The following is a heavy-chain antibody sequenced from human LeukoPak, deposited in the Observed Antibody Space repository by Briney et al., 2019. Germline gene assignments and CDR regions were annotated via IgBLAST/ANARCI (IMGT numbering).Heavy chain of an antibody. CDR3: ATITQKVGAKNAFDI. D-gene: IGHD1-26*01. CDR1: GFTFSSYA. CDR2: ISYDGSNK. J-gene: IGHJ3*02. V-gene: IGHV3-30*04. Sequence: GGSLRLSCAASGFTFSSYAMHWVRQAPGKGLEWVAVISYDGSNKYCADSVKGRFTISRDNSKNTLYLQMNSLRAEDTAVYYCATITQKVGAKNAFDIWGQGTMVTVSS.